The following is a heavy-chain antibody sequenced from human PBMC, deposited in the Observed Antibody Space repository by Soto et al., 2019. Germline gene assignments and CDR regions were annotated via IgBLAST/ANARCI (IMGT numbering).Heavy chain of an antibody. J-gene: IGHJ5*02. V-gene: IGHV4-59*08. CDR3: ARVGPWVPYYYDSSPYTFENWFDP. CDR2: IFYSGST. CDR1: GGSVNSYY. D-gene: IGHD3-22*01. Sequence: PSETLSLTCTVSGGSVNSYYWSWIRQPPGKGLEWIGYIFYSGSTYYNPSLNSRVTLSIDMTNNHVSLILNSVTAADTAVYYCARVGPWVPYYYDSSPYTFENWFDPWGQGTLVTVSS.